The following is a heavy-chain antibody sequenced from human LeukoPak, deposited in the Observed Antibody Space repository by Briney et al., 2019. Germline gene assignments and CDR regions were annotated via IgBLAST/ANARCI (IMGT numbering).Heavy chain of an antibody. V-gene: IGHV3-7*01. CDR3: ASIVVVIGTRSFDY. CDR1: GFTFSSYW. Sequence: GGSLRLSCAASGFTFSSYWMSWVRQAPGKGLEWVANINQDGGEKYYVDSVKCRFTISRDNAKNSLYLQMNSLRAEDTAVYYCASIVVVIGTRSFDYWGQGSLVSVSS. D-gene: IGHD2-15*01. J-gene: IGHJ4*02. CDR2: INQDGGEK.